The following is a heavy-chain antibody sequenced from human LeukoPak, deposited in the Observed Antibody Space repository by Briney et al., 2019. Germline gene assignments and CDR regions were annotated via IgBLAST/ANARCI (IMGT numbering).Heavy chain of an antibody. D-gene: IGHD6-13*01. CDR2: IYTSGST. J-gene: IGHJ6*03. V-gene: IGHV4-4*07. CDR1: GGSISSYY. CDR3: ARGEQYSSSWYGGYYMDV. Sequence: SETLSLTCTVSGGSISSYYWSWIRQPAGKGLEWIGRIYTSGSTNYNPSLKSRVTMSVDTSKNQFSLKLSSVTAADTAVYYCARGEQYSSSWYGGYYMDVWGKGTTVTVSS.